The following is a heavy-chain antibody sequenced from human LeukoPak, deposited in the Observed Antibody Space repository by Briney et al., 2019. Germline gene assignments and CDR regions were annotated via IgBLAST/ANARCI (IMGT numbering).Heavy chain of an antibody. CDR2: IYSGGST. D-gene: IGHD6-13*01. V-gene: IGHV3-53*01. CDR3: ARDPSYSSSWYFDY. Sequence: PGGSLRLSCAASGFTFSSYAISWVRQAPGKGLEWVSVIYSGGSTYYADSVKGRFTISRDNSKNTLYLQMNSLRAEDTAVYYCARDPSYSSSWYFDYWGQGTLVTVSS. CDR1: GFTFSSYA. J-gene: IGHJ4*02.